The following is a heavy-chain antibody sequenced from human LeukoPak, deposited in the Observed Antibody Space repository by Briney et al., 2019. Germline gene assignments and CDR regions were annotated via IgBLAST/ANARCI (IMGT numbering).Heavy chain of an antibody. V-gene: IGHV4-39*07. CDR2: IHYSGST. D-gene: IGHD4-17*01. CDR3: ARAFPFDDYGDPDAFDV. CDR1: GGSISSNSYY. J-gene: IGHJ3*01. Sequence: KPSETLSLTCTVPGGSISSNSYYWAWIRQPPGKGLEWIGSIHYSGSTYYNPSLKSRVTISVDRSKNQFSLKLTSVTAADTAVYYCARAFPFDDYGDPDAFDVWGQGTMVTVSS.